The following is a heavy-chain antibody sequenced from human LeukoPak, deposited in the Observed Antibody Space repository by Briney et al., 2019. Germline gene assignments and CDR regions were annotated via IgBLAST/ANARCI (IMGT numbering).Heavy chain of an antibody. CDR1: GDSFSSHF. V-gene: IGHV4-4*07. J-gene: IGHJ3*02. CDR3: ARLALPAIVGAFNI. Sequence: PSETLSLTCTVSGDSFSSHFWSWVRQPAEKGLEYIWRINTSGTSNYNPSLRSRVTMSVDTSKNQFSLKLSSVTAADTAVYYCARLALPAIVGAFNIWGQGIMVTVSS. CDR2: INTSGTS. D-gene: IGHD2-2*01.